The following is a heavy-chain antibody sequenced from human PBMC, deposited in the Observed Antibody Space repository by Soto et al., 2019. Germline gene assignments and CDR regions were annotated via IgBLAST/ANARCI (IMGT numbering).Heavy chain of an antibody. J-gene: IGHJ4*02. CDR3: ATYRYGLPEHSFDC. CDR1: GFTFMSYT. D-gene: IGHD5-18*01. CDR2: ISNDGTTE. V-gene: IGHV3-30*04. Sequence: QVQLVESGGGVVQPGRSLRLSCEASGFTFMSYTMHWVRQAPGKGLEWVALISNDGTTEYSTDAVKGRFTISRDNSKNTLYLQMNSLRVDDTAVYYCATYRYGLPEHSFDCWGQGTLVTVSS.